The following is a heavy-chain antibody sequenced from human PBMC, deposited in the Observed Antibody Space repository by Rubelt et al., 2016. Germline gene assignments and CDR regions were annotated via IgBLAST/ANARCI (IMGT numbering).Heavy chain of an antibody. Sequence: QLQLQESGPGLVKPSETLSLTCTVSGGSISSSSYYWGWIRQPPGKGLEWIGSIYYSGSTYFNPSLRSRVTISVEPSKNPFSPKLSAVTAAETAMYYCARGTRIAAAGNFDYWGQGTLVTVSS. CDR2: IYYSGST. CDR3: ARGTRIAAAGNFDY. V-gene: IGHV4-39*07. D-gene: IGHD6-13*01. CDR1: GGSISSSSYY. J-gene: IGHJ4*02.